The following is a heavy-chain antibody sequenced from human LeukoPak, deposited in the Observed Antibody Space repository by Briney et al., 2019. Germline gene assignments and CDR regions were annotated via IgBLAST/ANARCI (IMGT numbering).Heavy chain of an antibody. J-gene: IGHJ4*02. V-gene: IGHV4-34*01. CDR3: ARGQGTVTTH. CDR2: INHSGSA. CDR1: GGSFSGYY. Sequence: SETLSLTCAVYGGSFSGYYWSWIRQPPGKGLDWIGEINHSGSANYNPSLMSRVTISLDTSKNHFSLNLSSVTAADTAVYYCARGQGTVTTHWGQGTLVTVSS. D-gene: IGHD4-11*01.